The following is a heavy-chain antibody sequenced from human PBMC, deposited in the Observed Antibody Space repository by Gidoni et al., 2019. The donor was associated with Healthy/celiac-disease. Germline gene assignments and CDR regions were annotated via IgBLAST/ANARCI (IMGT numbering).Heavy chain of an antibody. J-gene: IGHJ6*02. V-gene: IGHV4-39*01. CDR1: GGSISSSSYY. D-gene: IGHD3-10*01. CDR3: ARQYYGSGSYPSLGYYYGMDV. Sequence: QLQLQESGPGLVKPSETLSLTCTVSGGSISSSSYYWGWIRQPPGKGLEWIGSIYYSGSTYHNPSLKSRVTISVDTSKNQFSLKLSSVTAADTAVYYCARQYYGSGSYPSLGYYYGMDVWGQGTTVTVSS. CDR2: IYYSGST.